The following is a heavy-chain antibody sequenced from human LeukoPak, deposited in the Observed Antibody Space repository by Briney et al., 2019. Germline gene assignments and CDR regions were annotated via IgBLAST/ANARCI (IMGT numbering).Heavy chain of an antibody. CDR2: INYSGST. D-gene: IGHD3-10*01. Sequence: SETLSLTCTVAGGSISNTFYYWGWIRQPPGKGLEWIGSINYSGSTYYNPSLKSRVTISVDTSKNQFSLKLSSVTAADTAVYYCARPYYGSGSYVPPDLNWFDPWGQGTLVTVSS. CDR1: GGSISNTFYY. CDR3: ARPYYGSGSYVPPDLNWFDP. V-gene: IGHV4-39*01. J-gene: IGHJ5*02.